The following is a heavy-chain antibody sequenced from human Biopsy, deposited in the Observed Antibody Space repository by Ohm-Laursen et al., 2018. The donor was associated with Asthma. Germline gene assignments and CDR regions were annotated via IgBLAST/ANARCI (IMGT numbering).Heavy chain of an antibody. Sequence: SLRLSCTASGFTFGDYWMSWVRQVLGKGLEWVANINHDGTEKNHVDSLKGRFTISRDNAKNTLYLQMNSLRAEDTAVYYCSRTFHFWSPYHAEHYQLWGQGTLVTAPS. J-gene: IGHJ1*01. CDR2: INHDGTEK. D-gene: IGHD3-3*02. CDR3: SRTFHFWSPYHAEHYQL. V-gene: IGHV3-7*01. CDR1: GFTFGDYW.